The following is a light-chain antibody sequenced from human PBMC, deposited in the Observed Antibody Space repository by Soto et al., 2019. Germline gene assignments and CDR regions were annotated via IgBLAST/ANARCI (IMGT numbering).Light chain of an antibody. CDR3: QQYYSFPLT. CDR2: GAS. V-gene: IGKV3-15*01. CDR1: ESVSSN. Sequence: VVKLSPAALSVSPGERATLSCRASESVSSNLAWYQQRPGQAPRLVIYGASTRATGIPARFSGSGSGTEFTLTISSLQSEDFAVYYCQQYYSFPLTVGGGTKVDIK. J-gene: IGKJ4*01.